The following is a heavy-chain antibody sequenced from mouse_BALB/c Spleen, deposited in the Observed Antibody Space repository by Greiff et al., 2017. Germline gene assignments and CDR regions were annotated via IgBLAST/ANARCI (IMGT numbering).Heavy chain of an antibody. J-gene: IGHJ3*01. V-gene: IGHV5-9-3*01. Sequence: EVQLVESGGGLVKPGGSLKLSCAASGFTFSSYAMSWVRQTPEKRLEWVATISSGGSYTYYPDSVKGRFTISRDNAKNTLYLQMSSLRSEDTAMYYCARHGHTIGTTTGFAYRGRGTLVTVSA. CDR1: GFTFSSYA. D-gene: IGHD2-14*01. CDR3: ARHGHTIGTTTGFAY. CDR2: ISSGGSYT.